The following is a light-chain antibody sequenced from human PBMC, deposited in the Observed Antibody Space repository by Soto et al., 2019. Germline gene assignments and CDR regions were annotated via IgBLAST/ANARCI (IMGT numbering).Light chain of an antibody. Sequence: DLQLTQSPSSLSASVGDRVTITCRASHAIRNDLAWYQQKPGKAPKRLIYAASSLQSGVPSRLSGSGSGTEFTLTISSLQPEDFATYYCLQHNTCPWTFGQGTKVDIK. V-gene: IGKV1-17*01. J-gene: IGKJ1*01. CDR2: AAS. CDR3: LQHNTCPWT. CDR1: HAIRND.